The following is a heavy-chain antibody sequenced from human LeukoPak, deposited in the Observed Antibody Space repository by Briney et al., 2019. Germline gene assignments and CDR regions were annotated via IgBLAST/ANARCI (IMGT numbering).Heavy chain of an antibody. CDR2: IYYSGST. J-gene: IGHJ4*02. V-gene: IGHV4-39*07. CDR1: GGSISSSSYY. D-gene: IGHD3-10*01. CDR3: ASTLGGRIDY. Sequence: SSETLSLPCTVSGGSISSSSYYWGWIRQPPGKGLEWIGSIYYSGSTYYNPSLKSRVTISVDTSKNQFSLKLSSVTAADTAVYYCASTLGGRIDYWGQGTLVTVSS.